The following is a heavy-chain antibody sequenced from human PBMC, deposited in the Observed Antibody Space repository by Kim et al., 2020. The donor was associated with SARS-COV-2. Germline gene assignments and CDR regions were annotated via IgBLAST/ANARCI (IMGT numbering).Heavy chain of an antibody. Sequence: GGSLRLSCAASGFTFSNAWMSWVRQAPGKGLEWVGRIKSKTDGGTTDYAAPVKGRFTISRDDSKNTLYLQMNSLKTEDTAVYYCTTEILTGYVSDKVVKDRYYWGQGTLVTVSS. CDR3: TTEILTGYVSDKVVKDRYY. D-gene: IGHD3-9*01. CDR2: IKSKTDGGTT. J-gene: IGHJ4*02. CDR1: GFTFSNAW. V-gene: IGHV3-15*01.